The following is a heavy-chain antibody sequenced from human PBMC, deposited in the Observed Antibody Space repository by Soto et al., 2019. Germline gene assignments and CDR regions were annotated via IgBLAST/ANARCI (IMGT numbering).Heavy chain of an antibody. CDR1: GDSLKRGFYH. CDR3: ARGNVYYCPNGKCGFFFDH. V-gene: IGHV4-31*11. D-gene: IGHD2-8*01. J-gene: IGHJ4*02. CDR2: IDTNGDT. Sequence: QVQLQESGSGLLKPSQTLSLACGVSGDSLKRGFYHWSWIRQTPGKGLQLIGYIDTNGDTHYDLSLRNRLNMSIVTTESRFSVKLASVTAADTAVYYCARGNVYYCPNGKCGFFFDHCGQGALVTVSS.